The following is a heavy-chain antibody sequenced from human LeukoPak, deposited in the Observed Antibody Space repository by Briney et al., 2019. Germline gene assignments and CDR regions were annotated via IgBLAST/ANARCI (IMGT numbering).Heavy chain of an antibody. J-gene: IGHJ6*02. Sequence: PGRSLRLSCAASGFTFSTYGMHWVRQAPGKGLEWVADIYYDGTTKYYADSVKGRFTISRDNSKNTLYVQMSSLRAEDTAVYYCARGGYCRGGSCYGMDVWGHGTTVTVS. CDR3: ARGGYCRGGSCYGMDV. V-gene: IGHV3-33*01. CDR1: GFTFSTYG. CDR2: IYYDGTTK. D-gene: IGHD2-15*01.